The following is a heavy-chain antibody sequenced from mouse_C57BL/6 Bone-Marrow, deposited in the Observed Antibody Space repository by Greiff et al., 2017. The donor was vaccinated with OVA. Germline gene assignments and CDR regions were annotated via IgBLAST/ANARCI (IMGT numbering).Heavy chain of an antibody. CDR3: AYGSSFYAMDY. V-gene: IGHV1-64*01. CDR2: IHPNSGST. CDR1: GYTFTSYW. D-gene: IGHD1-1*01. J-gene: IGHJ4*01. Sequence: QVQLQQPGAELVKPGASVKLSCKASGYTFTSYWMHWVKQRPGQGLEWIGMIHPNSGSTNYKEKFKSKATLTVDKSSSTAYMQLSSLTSEDTAVYYCAYGSSFYAMDYWGQGTSVTVSS.